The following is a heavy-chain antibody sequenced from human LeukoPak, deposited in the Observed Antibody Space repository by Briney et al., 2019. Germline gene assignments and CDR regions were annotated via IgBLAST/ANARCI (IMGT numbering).Heavy chain of an antibody. V-gene: IGHV6-1*01. D-gene: IGHD2-2*01. CDR1: GDSVSINRAA. CDR3: ARRLTQYDCFDP. Sequence: SQTLSLTFDISGDSVSINRAAWNWIRQSPSRGLEWLGRTYYRSTWYNDYAVSVRGRITVNPDTSKSQFSLHLNSVTPEDTAVYYCARRLTQYDCFDPWGQGTLVTVSS. J-gene: IGHJ5*02. CDR2: TYYRSTWYN.